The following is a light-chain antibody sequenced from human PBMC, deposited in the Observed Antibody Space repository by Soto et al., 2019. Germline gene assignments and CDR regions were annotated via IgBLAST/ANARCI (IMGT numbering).Light chain of an antibody. J-gene: IGKJ1*01. Sequence: EIVLTQSPGTLSLSPGERATLSCRASQSVSSSYLAWYQQKPGQAPRLLIYGASSRATGIPDRFSGSGSGTDFTLTISRLEPEDFAVYYCQQDRTFGQGTKVEIK. CDR1: QSVSSSY. V-gene: IGKV3-20*01. CDR2: GAS. CDR3: QQDRT.